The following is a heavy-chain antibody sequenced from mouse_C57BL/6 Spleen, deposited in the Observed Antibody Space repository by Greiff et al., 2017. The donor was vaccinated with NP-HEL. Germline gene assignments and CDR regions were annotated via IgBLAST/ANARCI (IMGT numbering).Heavy chain of an antibody. CDR1: GYAFTNYL. CDR2: INPGRGGT. D-gene: IGHD1-1*01. CDR3: ARLGTTVVDYFDY. J-gene: IGHJ2*01. Sequence: QVQLKESGAELVRPGTSVKVSCKASGYAFTNYLIEWVKQRPGQGLEWIGVINPGRGGTNYNEKFKGKATLTADKSSSTAYMQRSSLTSEDSAVYFCARLGTTVVDYFDYWGQGTTLTVSS. V-gene: IGHV1-54*01.